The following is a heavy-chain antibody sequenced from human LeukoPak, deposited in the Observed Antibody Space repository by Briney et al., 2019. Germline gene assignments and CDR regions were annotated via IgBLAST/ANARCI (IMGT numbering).Heavy chain of an antibody. CDR1: GFTFSSYG. J-gene: IGHJ5*02. D-gene: IGHD3-10*01. CDR2: ISYDGSNK. V-gene: IGHV3-30*18. Sequence: GGSLRLACAASGFTFSSYGMHWVRQAPGKGLEWVAVISYDGSNKYYADSVKGRFTIPRDNSKNTLYLQMNSLRAEDTAVYYCAKAANFGPPSNWFDPWGQGTLLTVSS. CDR3: AKAANFGPPSNWFDP.